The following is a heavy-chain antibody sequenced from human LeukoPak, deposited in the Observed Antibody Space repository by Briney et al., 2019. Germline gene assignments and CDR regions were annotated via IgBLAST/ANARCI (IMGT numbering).Heavy chain of an antibody. CDR1: GFTFDDYG. D-gene: IGHD1-20*01. CDR3: ASEGITGTTWGPDY. V-gene: IGHV3-74*01. Sequence: GGSLRLSCAASGFTFDDYGMSWVRQAPGKGLVWVSRIDSDGNSTAYADSVKGRFTISRDNAKNTLYLQMNSLRAEDTAVYYCASEGITGTTWGPDYWGQGTLVTVSS. J-gene: IGHJ4*02. CDR2: IDSDGNST.